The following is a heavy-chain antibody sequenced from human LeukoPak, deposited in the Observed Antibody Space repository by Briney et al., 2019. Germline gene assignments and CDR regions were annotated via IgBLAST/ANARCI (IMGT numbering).Heavy chain of an antibody. J-gene: IGHJ4*02. Sequence: SETLSLTCTVSGGSISSYYWSWIRQPAGTALEWIGRIYTSGTITYNPSLKSRVTMSVDTSKNQFSLKLSSVTAADTAVYYCATLSTVTTFFGYWGQGTLVTVSS. D-gene: IGHD4-17*01. V-gene: IGHV4-4*07. CDR3: ATLSTVTTFFGY. CDR1: GGSISSYY. CDR2: IYTSGTI.